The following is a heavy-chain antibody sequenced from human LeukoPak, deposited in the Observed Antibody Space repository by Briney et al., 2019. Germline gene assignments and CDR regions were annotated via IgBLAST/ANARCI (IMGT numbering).Heavy chain of an antibody. CDR2: ISSSSYI. CDR3: ARGPAYSSSPLDY. D-gene: IGHD6-6*01. CDR1: GFTFSSYS. J-gene: IGHJ4*02. Sequence: PGGSLRLSCAASGFTFSSYSMNWVRQAPGKGLEWVSSISSSSYIYYADSVKGRFTISRDNAKNSLYLQMNSLRAEDTAVYYCARGPAYSSSPLDYWGQGTLVTVSS. V-gene: IGHV3-21*01.